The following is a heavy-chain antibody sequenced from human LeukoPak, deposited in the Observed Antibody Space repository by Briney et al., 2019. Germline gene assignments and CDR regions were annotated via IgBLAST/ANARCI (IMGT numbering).Heavy chain of an antibody. CDR3: ARDLSGDSFDP. Sequence: GASVKVSCKSSGYTRTSYGISWVRQAPGQGLEWMGWISAYNGNTNYAQTLQGRATMTTDTSTSRAYMELRSLRSDDTAVYYCARDLSGDSFDPWGQGTLVTVSS. V-gene: IGHV1-18*01. CDR1: GYTRTSYG. J-gene: IGHJ5*02. D-gene: IGHD2-21*01. CDR2: ISAYNGNT.